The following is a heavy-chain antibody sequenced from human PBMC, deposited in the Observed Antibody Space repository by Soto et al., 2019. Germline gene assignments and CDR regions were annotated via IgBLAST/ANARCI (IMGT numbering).Heavy chain of an antibody. CDR2: INPNSGGT. CDR1: GYTFTGYY. CDR3: ASGGYDYIWGSYYAY. D-gene: IGHD3-16*01. J-gene: IGHJ4*02. Sequence: ASVKVSCKASGYTFTGYYMHWVRQAPGQGLEWMGWINPNSGGTNYAQKFQGWVAMTRDTSISTAYMELSRLRSDDTAVYYCASGGYDYIWGSYYAYWGQGTLVTVSS. V-gene: IGHV1-2*04.